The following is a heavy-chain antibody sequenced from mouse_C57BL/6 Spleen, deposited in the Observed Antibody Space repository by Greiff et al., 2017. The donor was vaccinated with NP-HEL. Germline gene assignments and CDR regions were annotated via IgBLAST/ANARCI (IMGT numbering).Heavy chain of an antibody. CDR3: ARDREGYYGPWYFDV. Sequence: EVKLVESGGGLVKPGGSLKLSCAASGFTFSSYAMSWVRQTPEKRLEWVATISDGGSYTYYPDNVKGRFTISRDNAKNNLYLQMSHLKSEDTAMYYCARDREGYYGPWYFDVWGTGTTVTVSS. J-gene: IGHJ1*03. CDR2: ISDGGSYT. V-gene: IGHV5-4*01. D-gene: IGHD1-1*01. CDR1: GFTFSSYA.